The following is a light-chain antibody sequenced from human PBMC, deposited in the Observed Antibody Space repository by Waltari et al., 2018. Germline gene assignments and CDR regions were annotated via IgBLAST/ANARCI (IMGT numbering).Light chain of an antibody. Sequence: QSALPQPRSVSESPGQSVNISCPGTSSDVGGYYYISWYQHHPGKAPKLIIYDVTKRPSGVPDRFSASKSGNTASLTISGLRAEDEADYYCSSYAGTYTGVFGGGTKLTVL. V-gene: IGLV2-11*01. CDR2: DVT. J-gene: IGLJ3*02. CDR3: SSYAGTYTGV. CDR1: SSDVGGYYY.